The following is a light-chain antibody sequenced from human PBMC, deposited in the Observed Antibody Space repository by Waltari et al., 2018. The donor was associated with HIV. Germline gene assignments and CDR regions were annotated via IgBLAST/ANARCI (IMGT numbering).Light chain of an antibody. J-gene: IGLJ2*01. CDR3: SAWDDNLNAL. CDR2: GND. Sequence: QSVLIQPPSASGTPGQRVTISCSGRRSHIGSNSVNWYQQFPGPAPNLLIFGNDRRPSGVPDRFSGSKSGTSASLVINGLQPEDEADYYCSAWDDNLNALFGGGTKLTVL. CDR1: RSHIGSNS. V-gene: IGLV1-44*01.